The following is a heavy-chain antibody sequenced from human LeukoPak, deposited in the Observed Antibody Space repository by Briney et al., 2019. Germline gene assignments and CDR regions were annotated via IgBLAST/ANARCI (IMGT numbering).Heavy chain of an antibody. J-gene: IGHJ6*02. CDR1: GGSISSSSYY. CDR3: ARHGGKGGGNYRTNNPYYVMNV. V-gene: IGHV4-39*01. D-gene: IGHD1/OR15-1a*01. Sequence: PSETLSLTCTVSGGSISSSSYYWGWIRQPPGKGLEWIGSIYYSGSTYYNPPLKSRVTISVDTSKNQFSLKLSSVTAADTAVYYCARHGGKGGGNYRTNNPYYVMNVWAKGPRSPSP. CDR2: IYYSGST.